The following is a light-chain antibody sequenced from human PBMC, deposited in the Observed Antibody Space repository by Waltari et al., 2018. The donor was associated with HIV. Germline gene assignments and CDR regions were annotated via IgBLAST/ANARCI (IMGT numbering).Light chain of an antibody. Sequence: DIVMTQAPPSLPVSIGRLASNSRRSSEDLVDSNGNSYLTWFLLRPGQSPMRLFFKVSNRDSGVPERFSASGSGTEFTLKIRSVEAEDVGIYFCMQDTHWPFTFGPGTTLDI. CDR1: EDLVDSNGNSY. V-gene: IGKV2-30*01. J-gene: IGKJ3*01. CDR2: KVS. CDR3: MQDTHWPFT.